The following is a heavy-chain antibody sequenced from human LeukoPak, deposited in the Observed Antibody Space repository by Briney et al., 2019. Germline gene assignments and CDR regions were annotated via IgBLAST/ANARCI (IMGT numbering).Heavy chain of an antibody. Sequence: GASVKVSCKASGYTFTAYHMHWVRQAPGQGHEWMGRINPNSGDTNYAQKFQGRVTMTRDTSISTAYMELSRLRSDDTAVYYCARDYCSSTSCLFDYWGQGTLVSVSS. J-gene: IGHJ4*02. CDR2: INPNSGDT. CDR3: ARDYCSSTSCLFDY. V-gene: IGHV1-2*06. D-gene: IGHD2-2*01. CDR1: GYTFTAYH.